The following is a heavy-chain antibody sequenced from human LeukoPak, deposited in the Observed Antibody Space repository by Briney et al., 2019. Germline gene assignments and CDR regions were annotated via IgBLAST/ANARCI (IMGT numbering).Heavy chain of an antibody. J-gene: IGHJ4*02. Sequence: PSETLSLTCAVYGGSFSGYYWSWIRPPPGKGLEWIGEINHSGSTNYNPSLKSRVTISVDTSKNQFSLKLSSVTAADTAVYYCARVRGLGYCSGGSCYIDYWGQGTLVTVSS. V-gene: IGHV4-34*01. CDR3: ARVRGLGYCSGGSCYIDY. D-gene: IGHD2-15*01. CDR2: INHSGST. CDR1: GGSFSGYY.